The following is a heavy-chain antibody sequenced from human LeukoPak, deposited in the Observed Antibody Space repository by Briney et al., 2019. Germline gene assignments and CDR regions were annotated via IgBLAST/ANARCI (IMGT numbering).Heavy chain of an antibody. CDR3: AKDGEQWLVQEVGYFDY. CDR2: IRYDGSNK. V-gene: IGHV3-30*02. D-gene: IGHD6-19*01. CDR1: GFTFSSYG. Sequence: PGGSLRLSCAASGFTFSSYGMHWVLQAPGKGLEWVAFIRYDGSNKYYADSVKGRFTISRDNSKNTLYLQMNSLRAEDTAVYYCAKDGEQWLVQEVGYFDYWGQGTLVTVSS. J-gene: IGHJ4*02.